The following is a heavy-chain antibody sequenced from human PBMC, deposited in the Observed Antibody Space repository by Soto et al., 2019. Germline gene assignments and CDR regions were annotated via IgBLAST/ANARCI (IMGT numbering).Heavy chain of an antibody. CDR2: INHSGST. Sequence: SETLSLTCAVYGGSFSGYYWSWIRQPPGKGLEWIGEINHSGSTNYNPSLKSRVTISVDTSKNQFSLKLSSVTAADTAVYYCARGWSESYGMDVWGQGTTVTVSS. J-gene: IGHJ6*02. D-gene: IGHD2-8*02. V-gene: IGHV4-34*01. CDR3: ARGWSESYGMDV. CDR1: GGSFSGYY.